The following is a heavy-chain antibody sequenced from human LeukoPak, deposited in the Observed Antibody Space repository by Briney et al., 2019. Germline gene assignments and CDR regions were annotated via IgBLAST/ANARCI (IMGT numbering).Heavy chain of an antibody. Sequence: GGSLRLSCEGSGFIFGDFAMNWVRQTPGKGLEWVSGISGRGLSVYYADSVRGRVTISRDNSRDTLYLQMNSLRAEDTAVYYCASHDSWRFDYWGQGTLVTASS. D-gene: IGHD2-15*01. CDR2: ISGRGLSV. CDR1: GFIFGDFA. J-gene: IGHJ4*02. V-gene: IGHV3-23*01. CDR3: ASHDSWRFDY.